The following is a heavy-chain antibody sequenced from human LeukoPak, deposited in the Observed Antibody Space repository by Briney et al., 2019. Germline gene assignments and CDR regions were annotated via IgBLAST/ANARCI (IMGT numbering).Heavy chain of an antibody. V-gene: IGHV4-38-2*02. CDR3: ARDRPDYYASGSYGPNYFDS. J-gene: IGHJ4*02. CDR2: IYHSGRT. CDR1: GDSINGGYY. Sequence: KTSETLSLTCSVSGDSINGGYYWGWIRQPPGKGLQWIATIYHSGRTYYNPSFTSRVTISVDTSKNQFSLKLTSVTAADSAVYYCARDRPDYYASGSYGPNYFDSWGQGTLVTVSS. D-gene: IGHD3-10*01.